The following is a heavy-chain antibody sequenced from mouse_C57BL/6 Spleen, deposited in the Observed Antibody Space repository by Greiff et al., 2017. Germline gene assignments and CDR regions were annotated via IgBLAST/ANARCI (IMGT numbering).Heavy chain of an antibody. CDR3: ATYYSKEAWFAY. CDR1: GFTFTDYY. Sequence: EVKLMASGGGLVQPGGSLSLSCAASGFTFTDYYMSWVRQPPGKALGWLGFSRNRATGYTTEYSAAVKGRFTISRDNSHSILYLQMNARRAEDSATDYCATYYSKEAWFAYWGQGTLVTVSA. CDR2: SRNRATGYTT. D-gene: IGHD2-5*01. V-gene: IGHV7-3*01. J-gene: IGHJ3*01.